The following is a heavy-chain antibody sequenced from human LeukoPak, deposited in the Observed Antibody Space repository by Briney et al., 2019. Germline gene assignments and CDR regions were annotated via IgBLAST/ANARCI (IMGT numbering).Heavy chain of an antibody. CDR1: GFTFSSYA. Sequence: GGSLRLSCAASGFTFSSYAMSWVRQAPGKGLEWVSAISGSGGSTYYADSVKGRFTISIDNSKNTLYLQMNSLRAEDTAVYYCAKDRALITMIVVVITPTGGFDYWGQGTLVTVSS. D-gene: IGHD3-22*01. V-gene: IGHV3-23*01. CDR3: AKDRALITMIVVVITPTGGFDY. CDR2: ISGSGGST. J-gene: IGHJ4*02.